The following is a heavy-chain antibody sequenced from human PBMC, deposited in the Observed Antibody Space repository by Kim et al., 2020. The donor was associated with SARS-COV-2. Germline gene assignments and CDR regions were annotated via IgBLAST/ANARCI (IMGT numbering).Heavy chain of an antibody. CDR2: IYYSVIT. V-gene: IGHV4-31*03. CDR1: GGSIISVGYS. J-gene: IGHJ4*01. D-gene: IGHD3-10*01. CDR3: ARASQSDSSREYYFDY. Sequence: SETLSLTCTVSGGSIISVGYSWSWIRQHPGKGLEWIGYIYYSVITYYNPSLKSRVTISVDTSKNHFSLKLSSVTAADTAVYYCARASQSDSSREYYFDY.